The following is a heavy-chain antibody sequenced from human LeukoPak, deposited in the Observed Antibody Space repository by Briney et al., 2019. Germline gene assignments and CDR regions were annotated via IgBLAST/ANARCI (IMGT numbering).Heavy chain of an antibody. Sequence: GGSLRLSCAASGFNFSPYALHWVRQAPGKGLEWVAVIWYDGSNKYYADSVKGRFTISRDNAKNSLYLQMNSLRVEDTAFYYCAKDNRRHYTSGPNPDSLHWGQGALVTVSS. V-gene: IGHV3-33*03. D-gene: IGHD6-19*01. CDR1: GFNFSPYA. J-gene: IGHJ4*02. CDR3: AKDNRRHYTSGPNPDSLH. CDR2: IWYDGSNK.